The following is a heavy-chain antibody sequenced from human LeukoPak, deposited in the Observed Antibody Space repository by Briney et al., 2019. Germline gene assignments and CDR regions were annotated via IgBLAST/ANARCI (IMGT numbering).Heavy chain of an antibody. V-gene: IGHV3-15*01. D-gene: IGHD3-9*01. CDR1: GFTFSNAW. CDR2: IKSKTDGGTT. J-gene: IGHJ4*02. CDR3: TTVGELRYFDWLSDAHDY. Sequence: GGSLRLSCAASGFTFSNAWMSWVRQAPGKGLEWVGRIKSKTDGGTTDYAAPVKGRFTISRDDSKNTLYLQMNSLKTEDTAVYYCTTVGELRYFDWLSDAHDYWGQGTLVTVSS.